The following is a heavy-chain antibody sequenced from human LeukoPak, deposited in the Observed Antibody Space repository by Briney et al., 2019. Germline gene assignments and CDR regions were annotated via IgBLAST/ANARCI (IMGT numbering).Heavy chain of an antibody. J-gene: IGHJ4*02. CDR1: GFTFSSYS. Sequence: RGSLRLSCAAAGFTFSSYSMNWVRQAPGEGLEWVSAITGSGGRTYYADSVKGRFTISRDNATKSLYLQMNSLRVEATGVYYCASWGERAIDNCGQGTLVTVSS. CDR2: ITGSGGRT. V-gene: IGHV3-23*01. D-gene: IGHD3-10*01. CDR3: ASWGERAIDN.